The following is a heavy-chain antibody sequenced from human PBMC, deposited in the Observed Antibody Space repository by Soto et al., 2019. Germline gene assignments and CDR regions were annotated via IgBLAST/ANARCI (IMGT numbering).Heavy chain of an antibody. Sequence: EVQLLESGGGLVQPGESLRLSCAASGFTFSDDAMSWVRQAPGKGLEWVSGINDNGDTTHYADSVKGRFTISRDNTRNTMCLQMSILRGEDTAVYYCATGGWYCRGGSCHFDYWGQGTLVTVSS. CDR2: INDNGDTT. D-gene: IGHD2-15*01. CDR1: GFTFSDDA. V-gene: IGHV3-23*01. CDR3: ATGGWYCRGGSCHFDY. J-gene: IGHJ4*02.